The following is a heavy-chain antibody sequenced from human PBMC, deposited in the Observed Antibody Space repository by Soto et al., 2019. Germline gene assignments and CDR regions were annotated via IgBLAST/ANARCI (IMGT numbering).Heavy chain of an antibody. D-gene: IGHD6-13*01. V-gene: IGHV4-59*01. J-gene: IGHJ5*01. CDR3: ARDRGLSSNSPGGHNWFDS. CDR2: IYYSGST. Sequence: LTRTIPGGSISSYYRSWILQPPGKGLEWIGYIYYSGSTNYNPSLKSRVTISVDTSKNQFSLKLSSVTAADTAVYYCARDRGLSSNSPGGHNWFDSWGRGTLVTVSS. CDR1: GGSISSYY.